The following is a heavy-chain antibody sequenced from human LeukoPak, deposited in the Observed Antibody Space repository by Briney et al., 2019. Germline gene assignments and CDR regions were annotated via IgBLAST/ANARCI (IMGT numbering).Heavy chain of an antibody. CDR1: GFTFSSYA. CDR2: ISYDGSNK. D-gene: IGHD4-17*01. V-gene: IGHV3-30-3*01. CDR3: ARGSTVTTEDYYYGMDV. Sequence: PGGSLRLSCAASGFTFSSYAMHWVRQAPGKGLEWVAVISYDGSNKYYADSVKGRFTISRDNSKNTLYLQMNSLRAEDTAVCYCARGSTVTTEDYYYGMDVWGQGTTVTVSS. J-gene: IGHJ6*02.